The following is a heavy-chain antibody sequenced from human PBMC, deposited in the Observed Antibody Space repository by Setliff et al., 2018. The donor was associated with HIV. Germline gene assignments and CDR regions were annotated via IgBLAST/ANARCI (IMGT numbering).Heavy chain of an antibody. Sequence: GGSLRLSCSASGFTFSSYAMHWVRQAPGKGLEYVSAINWNGGSTGYADSVKGRFTISRDNAKSSLYLQMNSLIAEDTAVYFCGGEPRQLAYWGQGTLVTVSS. V-gene: IGHV3-64*04. CDR3: GGEPRQLAY. CDR1: GFTFSSYA. J-gene: IGHJ4*02. CDR2: INWNGGST. D-gene: IGHD6-13*01.